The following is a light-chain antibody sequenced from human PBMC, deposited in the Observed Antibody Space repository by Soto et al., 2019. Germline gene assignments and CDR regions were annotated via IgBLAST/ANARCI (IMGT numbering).Light chain of an antibody. V-gene: IGLV1-44*01. J-gene: IGLJ2*01. Sequence: QAVVTQPPSASGTPGQRVTISCSGSSSNVGSNTVDWYQQLPGTAPKLLIYHNNQRPSGVPERRSGSKSGTSASLAISGLQSEDEADYYCAAWDDSRNAVVFGGGTKLTVL. CDR2: HNN. CDR1: SSNVGSNT. CDR3: AAWDDSRNAVV.